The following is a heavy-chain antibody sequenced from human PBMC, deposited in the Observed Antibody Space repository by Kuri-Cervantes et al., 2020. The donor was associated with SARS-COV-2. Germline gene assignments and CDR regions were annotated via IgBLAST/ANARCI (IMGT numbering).Heavy chain of an antibody. CDR1: GFTFSSYA. J-gene: IGHJ4*02. D-gene: IGHD2-2*01. V-gene: IGHV3-23*01. CDR2: ISGSGGST. Sequence: GGSLRLSCAASGFTFSSYAMSWVRQAPGKGLEWVSAISGSGGSTYYADSVKGRFTISRDNSKNTLYLQMNSLRAEDTAVYYCAKAGDIVVVPAVYFDYWGQGTLVTVSS. CDR3: AKAGDIVVVPAVYFDY.